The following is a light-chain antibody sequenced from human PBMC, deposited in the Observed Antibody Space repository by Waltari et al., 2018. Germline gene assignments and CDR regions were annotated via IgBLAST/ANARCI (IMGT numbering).Light chain of an antibody. CDR2: GAS. CDR1: QSVSSN. Sequence: EIVMTQSPATLSVSPGDRATLSCRASQSVSSNLAWYQQKPGQAPRLLIYGASTRATGIPARFSGSGSGTEFTLTISSLQSEDFAVYYCQQYNNWPPAPLTFGGGTKVEIK. V-gene: IGKV3-15*01. J-gene: IGKJ4*01. CDR3: QQYNNWPPAPLT.